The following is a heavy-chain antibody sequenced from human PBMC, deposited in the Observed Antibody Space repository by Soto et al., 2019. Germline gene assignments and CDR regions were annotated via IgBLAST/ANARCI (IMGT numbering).Heavy chain of an antibody. Sequence: QVQLVQSGAEVKKPGASVKVSCKASGYTFTSYTLHWVRQAPGQRLEWMGWINAGNGNTKYSQKFQGRVTITRDTSANTAYLEVSSLTSEDTALYHCARVEVRGILVYWGQGTLVTVSS. CDR2: INAGNGNT. J-gene: IGHJ4*02. CDR1: GYTFTSYT. D-gene: IGHD3-10*01. CDR3: ARVEVRGILVY. V-gene: IGHV1-3*01.